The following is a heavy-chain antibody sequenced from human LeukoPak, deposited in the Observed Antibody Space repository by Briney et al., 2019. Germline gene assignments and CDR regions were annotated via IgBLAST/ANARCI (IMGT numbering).Heavy chain of an antibody. V-gene: IGHV1-69*05. Sequence: SVKVSCKASGGTFSSYAISWVRQAPGQGLEWMGRIIPIFCTANYAQKFQGRVTITTDESTSTAYMELSSLRSEDTAVYYCASSSTYGDYGKDDYWGQGTLVTVSS. CDR3: ASSSTYGDYGKDDY. J-gene: IGHJ4*02. D-gene: IGHD4-17*01. CDR1: GGTFSSYA. CDR2: IIPIFCTA.